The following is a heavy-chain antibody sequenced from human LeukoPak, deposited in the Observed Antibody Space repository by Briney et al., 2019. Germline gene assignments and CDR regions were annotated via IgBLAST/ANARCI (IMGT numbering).Heavy chain of an antibody. D-gene: IGHD3-10*01. Sequence: GGSLRLSCAASGFSFSSYGMGWVRQAPGKGLEWVSSIRTSDGNIYYADSVKGRFTISRDNSKNTLYLQMNSLRAEDTAVYYCAKYYYGSGTYPLNFDYWGQGTLVTVSS. CDR1: GFSFSSYG. J-gene: IGHJ4*02. V-gene: IGHV3-23*01. CDR3: AKYYYGSGTYPLNFDY. CDR2: IRTSDGNI.